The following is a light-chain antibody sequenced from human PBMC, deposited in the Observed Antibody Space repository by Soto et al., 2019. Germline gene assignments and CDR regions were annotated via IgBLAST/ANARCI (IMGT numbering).Light chain of an antibody. CDR2: GAS. J-gene: IGKJ5*01. CDR3: QQYNNWPPIT. CDR1: QNVLSNY. Sequence: EIVLTQSPGTLSLSPGERATLSCWASQNVLSNYLAWYQQKPGQAPRLLIFGASTRATGVPPRFSGSGSGTEFTLTIISLQSEDFAVYYCQQYNNWPPITFGQGTRLEIK. V-gene: IGKV3-15*01.